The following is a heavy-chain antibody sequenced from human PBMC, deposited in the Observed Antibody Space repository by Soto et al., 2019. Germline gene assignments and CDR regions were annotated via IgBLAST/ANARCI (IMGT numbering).Heavy chain of an antibody. Sequence: EVQLVESGGGLVQPGGSLRLSCAASGFTVSSNYMSWVRQAPGKGLEWVSVIYRGGRTYYADSVKGRFIISRDNSKNTLYLQMNSLRAGDTAVYYRARGPPGLAYWGQGTLVTVSS. J-gene: IGHJ4*02. D-gene: IGHD3-10*01. CDR1: GFTVSSNY. CDR3: ARGPPGLAY. V-gene: IGHV3-66*01. CDR2: IYRGGRT.